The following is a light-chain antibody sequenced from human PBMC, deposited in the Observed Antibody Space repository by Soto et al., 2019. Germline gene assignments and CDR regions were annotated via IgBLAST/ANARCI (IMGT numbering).Light chain of an antibody. CDR1: QSINSW. V-gene: IGKV1-5*03. Sequence: DIQMTXXPXXXXASVGDRVTITCRASQSINSWLAWYQQKPGKAPKLLIYKASSLESGVPSRFSGSGSGTEFTLTISSLQPDDFATYYCQQYNSYWTFGQGTKVEIK. CDR3: QQYNSYWT. J-gene: IGKJ1*01. CDR2: KAS.